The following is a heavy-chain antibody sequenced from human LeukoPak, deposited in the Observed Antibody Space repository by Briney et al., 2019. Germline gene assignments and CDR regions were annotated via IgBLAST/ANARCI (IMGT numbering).Heavy chain of an antibody. CDR2: INPSGGST. CDR3: ARDNSVEDTAWWFDP. CDR1: GYSFTSYW. V-gene: IGHV1-46*01. Sequence: PGESLKISCKGSGYSFTSYWIGWVRQAPGQGLEWMGIINPSGGSTSYAQKFQGRVTMTRDMSTSTDYMELSSLRSEDTAVYYCARDNSVEDTAWWFDPWGQGTLVTVSS. J-gene: IGHJ5*02. D-gene: IGHD4-23*01.